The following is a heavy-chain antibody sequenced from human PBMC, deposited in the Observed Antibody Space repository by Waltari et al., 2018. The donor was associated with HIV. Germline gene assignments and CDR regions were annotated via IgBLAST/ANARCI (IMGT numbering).Heavy chain of an antibody. J-gene: IGHJ4*02. Sequence: RLFQSDHAGRKPGASVTISCKPSGYPFIHHPVTWVRQSLGQRLDWMGGITRYTANTNYTRESQGRVTLTTDAAAATAYLELRDLRPDDTAMYFCTRGNIWGSYRYFDYWGPGTLVTVS. CDR3: TRGNIWGSYRYFDY. D-gene: IGHD3-16*02. V-gene: IGHV1-18*01. CDR2: ITRYTANT. CDR1: GYPFIHHP.